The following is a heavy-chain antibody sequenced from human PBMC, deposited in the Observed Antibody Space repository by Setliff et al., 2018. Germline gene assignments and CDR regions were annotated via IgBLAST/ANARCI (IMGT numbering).Heavy chain of an antibody. CDR1: GDSIRRGDY. J-gene: IGHJ4*02. Sequence: SETLSLTCTVSGDSIRRGDYWSWIRQHPGKGLEWIGYIHHSGETFYNPSLRSRVIISVDTSKNQFSLNLRSVTAADTAVYYCARQPSSGSYYNPRPYYFDYWGQGTLVTVSS. CDR3: ARQPSSGSYYNPRPYYFDY. V-gene: IGHV4-31*03. D-gene: IGHD3-10*01. CDR2: IHHSGET.